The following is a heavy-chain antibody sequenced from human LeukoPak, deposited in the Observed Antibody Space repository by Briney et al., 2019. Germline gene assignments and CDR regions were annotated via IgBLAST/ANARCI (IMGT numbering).Heavy chain of an antibody. Sequence: GGSLRLSCAASGFTFSSYNMNWVRQAPGKGLEWVSSTSTSSTYIYYADSVEGRFTISRDNAKNSLYLQMNSLRAEDTAVYYCARDRVPGELDYWGQGTLVTVSS. J-gene: IGHJ4*02. V-gene: IGHV3-21*01. CDR1: GFTFSSYN. CDR3: ARDRVPGELDY. CDR2: TSTSSTYI. D-gene: IGHD4/OR15-4a*01.